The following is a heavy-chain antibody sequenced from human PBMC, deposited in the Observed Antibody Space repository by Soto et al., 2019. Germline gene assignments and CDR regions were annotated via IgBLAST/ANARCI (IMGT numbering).Heavy chain of an antibody. J-gene: IGHJ4*02. CDR1: GGSFSGYY. D-gene: IGHD3-16*02. V-gene: IGHV4-34*01. Sequence: QVQLQQWGAGLLKPSETLSLTCAVYGGSFSGYYWSWIRQPPGKGLEWIGEINHSGSTNYNPSLKSRVTISVDTSKNQVSLKLSSVTAADTGVYYCARAAAYYDYILGSYRTKAKGEFDYWGQGTLVTVSS. CDR3: ARAAAYYDYILGSYRTKAKGEFDY. CDR2: INHSGST.